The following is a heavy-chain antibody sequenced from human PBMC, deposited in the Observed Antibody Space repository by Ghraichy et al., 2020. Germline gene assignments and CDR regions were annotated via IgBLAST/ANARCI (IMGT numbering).Heavy chain of an antibody. CDR3: ARHITGYSSGRGIRASSWFDP. CDR1: GGSISSSSYY. V-gene: IGHV4-39*01. CDR2: IYYSGST. Sequence: SETLSLTCTVSGGSISSSSYYWGWIRQPPGKGLEWIGSIYYSGSTYYNPSLKSRVTISVDTSKNQFSLKLSSVTAADTAVYYCARHITGYSSGRGIRASSWFDPWGQGTLVTVSS. J-gene: IGHJ5*02. D-gene: IGHD6-19*01.